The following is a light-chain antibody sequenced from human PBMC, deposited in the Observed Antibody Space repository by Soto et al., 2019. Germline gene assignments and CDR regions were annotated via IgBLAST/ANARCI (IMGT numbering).Light chain of an antibody. Sequence: DIQMTQSPSTLSASIGDRVTIXXRASQRISRWLAWYQQKPGKPPQLXIYDASTLERGVPSRFSGSGSGTEFTLTISSLQPDDFATYYCQQYNSYPSTFGQGTKVDIK. CDR3: QQYNSYPST. J-gene: IGKJ1*01. CDR1: QRISRW. V-gene: IGKV1-5*01. CDR2: DAS.